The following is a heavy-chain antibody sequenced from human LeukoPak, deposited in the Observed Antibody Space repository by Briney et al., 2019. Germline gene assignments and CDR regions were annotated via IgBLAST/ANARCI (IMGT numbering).Heavy chain of an antibody. CDR1: GGSFSTYY. Sequence: SETLSLTCAVHGGSFSTYYWNWIRQPPGKGLEWIGQINPSGTTNYTPSLKSRVTMSVDTSKKQVSLKLSSVTDADTAVYYCARVDKAMSAFDPWGRGTLVTVSS. CDR2: INPSGTT. V-gene: IGHV4-34*01. J-gene: IGHJ5*02. CDR3: ARVDKAMSAFDP. D-gene: IGHD5-18*01.